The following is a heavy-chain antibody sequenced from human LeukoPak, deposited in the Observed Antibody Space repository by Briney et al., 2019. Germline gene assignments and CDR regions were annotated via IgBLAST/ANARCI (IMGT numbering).Heavy chain of an antibody. CDR2: ISGDGGST. J-gene: IGHJ4*02. D-gene: IGHD2-15*01. Sequence: GSLRLSCAASGFTFDDYAMHWVRQAPGKGLEWVSLISGDGGSTYYADSVKGRFTISRDNSKNSLYLQMNSLRTEDTALYYCAKIPLCSGGSCYEPPDYWGQGTLVTVSS. V-gene: IGHV3-43*02. CDR1: GFTFDDYA. CDR3: AKIPLCSGGSCYEPPDY.